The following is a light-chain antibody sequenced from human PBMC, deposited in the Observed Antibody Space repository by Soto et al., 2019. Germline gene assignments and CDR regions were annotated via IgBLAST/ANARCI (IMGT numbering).Light chain of an antibody. CDR3: QQHYNVPLT. Sequence: DIRMTQSPSPLSASVGDRVTITCQASQDIRNYLNWYQQKPGKAPKLLIYDASNLETGVPSRFSGSGSGTDFTFTISSLQPEDFATYYCQQHYNVPLTFGGGTKVEIK. V-gene: IGKV1-33*01. J-gene: IGKJ4*01. CDR1: QDIRNY. CDR2: DAS.